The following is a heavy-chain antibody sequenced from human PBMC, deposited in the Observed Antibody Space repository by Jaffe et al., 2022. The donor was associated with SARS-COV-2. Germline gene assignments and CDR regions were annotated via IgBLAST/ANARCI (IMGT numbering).Heavy chain of an antibody. Sequence: QVQLVESGGGLVKPGGSLRLSCAASGFTFSDYYMSWIRQAPGKGLEWVSYISSSGSTIYYADSVKGRFTISRDNAKNSLYLQMNSLRAEDTAVYYCARALQYYYDSSGYYSDAFDIWGQGTMVTVSS. CDR3: ARALQYYYDSSGYYSDAFDI. V-gene: IGHV3-11*01. D-gene: IGHD3-22*01. CDR1: GFTFSDYY. CDR2: ISSSGSTI. J-gene: IGHJ3*02.